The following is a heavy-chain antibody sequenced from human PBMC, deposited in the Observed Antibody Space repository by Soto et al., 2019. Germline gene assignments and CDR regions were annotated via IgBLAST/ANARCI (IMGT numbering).Heavy chain of an antibody. J-gene: IGHJ6*03. V-gene: IGHV3-33*01. CDR1: GFTFSSYG. CDR2: IWYDGSNK. Sequence: GGSLRLSCAASGFTFSSYGMHWVRQAPGKGLEWVAVIWYDGSNKYYADSVKGRFTISRDNSKNTLYLQMNSLRAEDTAVYYCAGLGDRKGIYYYYYYMDVWGKGTTVTVSS. CDR3: AGLGDRKGIYYYYYYMDV. D-gene: IGHD3-16*01.